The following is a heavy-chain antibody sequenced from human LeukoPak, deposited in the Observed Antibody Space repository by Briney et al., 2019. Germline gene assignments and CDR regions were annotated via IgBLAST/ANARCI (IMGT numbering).Heavy chain of an antibody. J-gene: IGHJ4*02. CDR2: IIHSGST. CDR1: GGSFTGDY. V-gene: IGHV4-34*12. Sequence: SETLSLTCAVYGGSFTGDYRNWIRQPPGKGLEWIGEIIHSGSTKYNPSLESRVSISVDSSKNQFSLKLRSVTAADTAVYYCARLSDSDSSGYYWGFEYWGQGTLVTVSS. D-gene: IGHD3-22*01. CDR3: ARLSDSDSSGYYWGFEY.